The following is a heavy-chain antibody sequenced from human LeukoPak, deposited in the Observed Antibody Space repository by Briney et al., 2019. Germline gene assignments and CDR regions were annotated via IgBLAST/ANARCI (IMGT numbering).Heavy chain of an antibody. V-gene: IGHV3-21*01. CDR3: ARDLGPTVRPPNGFDI. CDR2: ISSSSSHI. D-gene: IGHD4-17*01. J-gene: IGHJ3*02. Sequence: GGSLRLSCASSGLTFSTYSMNWVRQAPGKGLECVSSISSSSSHIYYADSVKGRFTISRDNAKNSLYLQMNSLRAEDTAVYYCARDLGPTVRPPNGFDIWGQGTMVTVSS. CDR1: GLTFSTYS.